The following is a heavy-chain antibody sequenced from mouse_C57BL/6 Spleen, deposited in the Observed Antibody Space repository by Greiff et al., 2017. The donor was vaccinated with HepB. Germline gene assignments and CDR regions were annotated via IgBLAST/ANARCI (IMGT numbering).Heavy chain of an antibody. V-gene: IGHV1-82*01. CDR3: ARLDYGSSSFDY. D-gene: IGHD1-1*01. J-gene: IGHJ2*01. Sequence: VQLQQSGPELVKPGASVKISCKASGYAFSSPWMNWVKPRPGKGLGGVGRNYPGDGDTNYNGKFKGKATLNTDNSSSTADMQRSSLTSEDAAVYFCARLDYGSSSFDYWGQGTTLTVSS. CDR2: NYPGDGDT. CDR1: GYAFSSPW.